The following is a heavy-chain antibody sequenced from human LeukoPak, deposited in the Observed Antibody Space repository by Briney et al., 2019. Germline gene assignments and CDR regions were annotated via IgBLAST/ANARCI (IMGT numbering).Heavy chain of an antibody. V-gene: IGHV3-7*01. Sequence: GGSLRLSCAASGFTFSSYGMHWVRQAPGKGLEWVAKIRQDGSEEYYVDSLKGRFTISRDNAKNSLYLQMNSLRAEDTAVYHCARWVHSSPKSPQSVDSYFEKWGQGTLVTVSS. J-gene: IGHJ4*02. CDR3: ARWVHSSPKSPQSVDSYFEK. CDR1: GFTFSSYG. D-gene: IGHD3/OR15-3a*01. CDR2: IRQDGSEE.